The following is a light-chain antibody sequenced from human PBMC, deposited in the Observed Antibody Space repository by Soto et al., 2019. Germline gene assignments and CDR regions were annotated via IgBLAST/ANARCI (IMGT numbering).Light chain of an antibody. CDR3: AAWDDSLNGVV. J-gene: IGLJ3*02. CDR1: SSNIGSNT. V-gene: IGLV1-44*01. CDR2: SND. Sequence: QPVLTQPPSASGTPGQRVTISCSGSSSNIGSNTVHWYQQLPGTAPKLLIYSNDQRPSGVPDRFSGSKSGTSASRAISGLQSGDEADYYCAAWDDSLNGVVFGGGTKLTVL.